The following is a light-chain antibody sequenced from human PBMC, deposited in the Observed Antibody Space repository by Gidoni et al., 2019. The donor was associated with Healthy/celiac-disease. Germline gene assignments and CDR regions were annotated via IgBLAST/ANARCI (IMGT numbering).Light chain of an antibody. V-gene: IGKV1-39*01. Sequence: DIQMTHTPSSLSASVGDRVTITCRASQSISSYLNWYQQKPGKAPKLLIYAASSLQSGVPSRFSGSGSGTDFTLTISSLQPEDFATYYCQQSYSTPCSFGQGTKLEIK. J-gene: IGKJ2*04. CDR1: QSISSY. CDR2: AAS. CDR3: QQSYSTPCS.